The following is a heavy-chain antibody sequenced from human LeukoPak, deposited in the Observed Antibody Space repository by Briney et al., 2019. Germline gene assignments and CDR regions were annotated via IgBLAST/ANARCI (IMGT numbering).Heavy chain of an antibody. Sequence: SETLSLTCTVSGGSISSSSYYWGWIRQPPGKGLEWIGSIYYSGSTYYNPSLKSRVTISVDTSKNQFSLKLSSVTAADTAVCYCARLPRYSYGPVYYYYGMDVWGQGTTVTVSS. CDR1: GGSISSSSYY. J-gene: IGHJ6*02. CDR3: ARLPRYSYGPVYYYYGMDV. V-gene: IGHV4-39*01. CDR2: IYYSGST. D-gene: IGHD5-18*01.